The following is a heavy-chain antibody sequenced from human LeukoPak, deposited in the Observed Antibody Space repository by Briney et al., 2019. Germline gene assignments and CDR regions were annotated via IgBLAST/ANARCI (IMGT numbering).Heavy chain of an antibody. Sequence: PGRSLRLSCAASGFTFSSYAMHWVRQAPGRGLEWVAVISYDGSNKYYADSVKGRFTISRDNSKNTLYLQMNSLRAEDTAVYYCARPAAAGTARFDPWGQGTLVTVSS. D-gene: IGHD6-13*01. CDR1: GFTFSSYA. J-gene: IGHJ5*02. CDR3: ARPAAAGTARFDP. CDR2: ISYDGSNK. V-gene: IGHV3-30*04.